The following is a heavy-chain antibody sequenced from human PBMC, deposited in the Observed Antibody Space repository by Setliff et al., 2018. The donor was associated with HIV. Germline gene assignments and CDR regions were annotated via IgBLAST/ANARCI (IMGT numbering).Heavy chain of an antibody. Sequence: QPGGSLRLSCAASGFTFSNYGMHWVRQAPGKGLEWVAFIRHDGSNKYYADSVKGRFTISRGNSKNTLYLQMNSLRGEDTAVNHCAKDWGQLWSVFTYGMDVWGQGTTVTVSS. V-gene: IGHV3-30*02. D-gene: IGHD5-18*01. CDR3: AKDWGQLWSVFTYGMDV. J-gene: IGHJ6*02. CDR1: GFTFSNYG. CDR2: IRHDGSNK.